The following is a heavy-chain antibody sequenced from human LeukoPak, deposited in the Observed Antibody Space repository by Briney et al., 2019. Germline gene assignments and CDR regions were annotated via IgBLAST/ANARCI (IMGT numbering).Heavy chain of an antibody. J-gene: IGHJ4*02. V-gene: IGHV3-7*01. CDR3: ARDPNDFWSGYSY. D-gene: IGHD3-3*01. CDR2: IKQDGSEK. CDR1: GFPFSRYW. Sequence: GGPLRLPCAASGFPFSRYWVSWVRQAPGKGLEWVANIKQDGSEKYYVDSVKGRFTISRDNAKNSLYLQMNSLRVEDTAVYHCARDPNDFWSGYSYWGQGTLVTVSS.